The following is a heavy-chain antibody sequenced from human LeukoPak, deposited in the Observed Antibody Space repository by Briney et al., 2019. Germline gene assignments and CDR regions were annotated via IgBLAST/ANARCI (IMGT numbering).Heavy chain of an antibody. CDR2: MNPNSGNT. Sequence: ASVTVSCKASGYTFTSCDINWVRQATGQRLEWMGWMNPNSGNTGYGQSFQGRITMTRDISIGTAYMELSNLTSEDTAIYYCTRGSSGRRDNWGQGTLVTVSA. V-gene: IGHV1-8*01. CDR1: GYTFTSCD. D-gene: IGHD6-19*01. J-gene: IGHJ4*02. CDR3: TRGSSGRRDN.